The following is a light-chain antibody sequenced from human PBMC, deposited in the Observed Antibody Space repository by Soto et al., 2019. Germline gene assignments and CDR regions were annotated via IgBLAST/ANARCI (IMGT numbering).Light chain of an antibody. CDR1: QSVISY. J-gene: IGKJ4*01. Sequence: EIVLTQSPATLSLSPGERATLSCRASQSVISYLAWYQQKPGQAPRLLIYGASSRATDIPARFSGSGSGTEFTLTISSLQSEDFAVYYCQQYNNWPLTFGGGTKVDIK. V-gene: IGKV3-15*01. CDR3: QQYNNWPLT. CDR2: GAS.